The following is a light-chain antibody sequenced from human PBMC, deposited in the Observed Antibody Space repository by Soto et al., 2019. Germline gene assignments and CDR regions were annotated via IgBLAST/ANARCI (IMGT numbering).Light chain of an antibody. CDR1: QSLGYSNGNND. CDR2: KVS. Sequence: DVVLTQSPLSLPVTLGQPASISCRSSQSLGYSNGNNDLEWFQQRPGQSPRRLIHKVSNRDSGVPDRFSGSGSGTDFTLKISRVEAEDVGIYYCMQYTHWPHTFGGGTKVDIK. V-gene: IGKV2-30*01. CDR3: MQYTHWPHT. J-gene: IGKJ4*01.